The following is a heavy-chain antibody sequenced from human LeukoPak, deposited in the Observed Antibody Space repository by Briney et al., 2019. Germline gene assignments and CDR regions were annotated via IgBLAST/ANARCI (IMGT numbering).Heavy chain of an antibody. V-gene: IGHV4-39*07. D-gene: IGHD3-16*01. CDR3: ARVWGHNGAFDI. J-gene: IGHJ3*02. CDR1: GGSISSNTYY. Sequence: SETLSLTCTVSGGSISSNTYYWNWIRQTPGKGLEWIGNIYYNGKTYYNPSLKSRVTISVDTSKNQFSLRLSSVTAADTAVYYCARVWGHNGAFDIWGQGTMVTVSS. CDR2: IYYNGKT.